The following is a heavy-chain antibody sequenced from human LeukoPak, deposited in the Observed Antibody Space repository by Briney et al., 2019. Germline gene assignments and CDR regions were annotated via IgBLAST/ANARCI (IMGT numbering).Heavy chain of an antibody. Sequence: PGGSLRLSCAASGFTVSSNYMSWVRQAPGKGLEWVSVIYSGGSTYYADSVKGRFTIFRDNAKNTLNLQMNSLGAEDTAVYYCARYGSGYDLIDYWGQGTLVTVSS. CDR2: IYSGGST. V-gene: IGHV3-53*01. CDR3: ARYGSGYDLIDY. CDR1: GFTVSSNY. D-gene: IGHD5-12*01. J-gene: IGHJ4*02.